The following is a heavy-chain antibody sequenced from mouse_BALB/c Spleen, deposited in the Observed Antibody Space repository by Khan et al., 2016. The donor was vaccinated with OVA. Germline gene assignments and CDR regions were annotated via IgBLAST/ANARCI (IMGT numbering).Heavy chain of an antibody. J-gene: IGHJ2*01. Sequence: VQLVESGPGLVQPSQSLSITCTVSGFSLTTYGVHWVRQSPGKGLEWLGVIWSGGSTDYDAAFISRLSISKDNSKSQVFFKMNSLQANDTAIYYWARNRGGYFDYWGQGTTLTVSS. V-gene: IGHV2-2*02. CDR2: IWSGGST. CDR3: ARNRGGYFDY. CDR1: GFSLTTYG. D-gene: IGHD3-3*01.